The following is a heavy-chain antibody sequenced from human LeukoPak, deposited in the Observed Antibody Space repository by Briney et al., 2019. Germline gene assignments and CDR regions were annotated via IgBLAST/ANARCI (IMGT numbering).Heavy chain of an antibody. CDR3: ARHASRAEKYHYYGMDV. CDR2: ISHSGST. J-gene: IGHJ6*02. V-gene: IGHV4-34*01. D-gene: IGHD6-25*01. CDR1: GGSFSGYY. Sequence: SETLSLTCAVYGGSFSGYYWSWIRQPPGKGLEWIGEISHSGSTNYNPSLKSRVTISVDTSKNQFSLKLSSVTAADTAVYYCARHASRAEKYHYYGMDVWGQGTTVTVSS.